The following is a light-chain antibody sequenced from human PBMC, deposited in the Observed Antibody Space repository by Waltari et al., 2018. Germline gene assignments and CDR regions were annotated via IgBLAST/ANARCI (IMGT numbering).Light chain of an antibody. CDR2: AAS. V-gene: IGKV1-17*01. Sequence: DIQMTQSPSSLSASVGDRVTITCRASQDIRNHLGWYQQKPGKAPKRLIYAASSLQSGVPSRFSGSGSGTEFTLTISSLQPEDFATYYCQQYDNLPITFGQGTRLEIK. CDR1: QDIRNH. J-gene: IGKJ5*01. CDR3: QQYDNLPIT.